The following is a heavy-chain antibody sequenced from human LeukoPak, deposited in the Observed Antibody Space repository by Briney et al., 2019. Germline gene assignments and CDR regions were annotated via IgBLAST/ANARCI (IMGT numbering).Heavy chain of an antibody. CDR1: GFTFSSYA. CDR3: ANLSPGGITMIVVVTAFDY. Sequence: PGVSLRLSCAASGFTFSSYAMSWVRQAQGKGLEWVSAISGSGGSTYYVDSVKGRFTISRDNSKNTLYLQMNSLRAEDTAVYYCANLSPGGITMIVVVTAFDYWGQGTLVTVSS. J-gene: IGHJ4*02. V-gene: IGHV3-23*01. CDR2: ISGSGGST. D-gene: IGHD3-22*01.